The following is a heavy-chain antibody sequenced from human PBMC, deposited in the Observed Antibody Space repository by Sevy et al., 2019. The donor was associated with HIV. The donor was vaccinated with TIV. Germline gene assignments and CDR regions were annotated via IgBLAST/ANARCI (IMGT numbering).Heavy chain of an antibody. D-gene: IGHD1-26*01. CDR1: GGSISSYF. J-gene: IGHJ4*02. V-gene: IGHV3-23*01. CDR2: IRGSGDNT. CDR3: AKCRWELLPLDY. Sequence: ETLSLTCSVSGGSISSYFWTWVRQSPGKGLEWVSSIRGSGDNTYYADAVKGRFTISRDNSKNTLYLQMNTLKVEDTAVYYCAKCRWELLPLDYWGQGTPVTVSS.